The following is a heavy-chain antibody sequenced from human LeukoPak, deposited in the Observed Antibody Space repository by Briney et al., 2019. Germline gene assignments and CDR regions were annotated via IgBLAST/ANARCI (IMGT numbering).Heavy chain of an antibody. V-gene: IGHV3-64*01. J-gene: IGHJ4*02. CDR1: GFTFYTYG. CDR3: ARGAQLTNY. Sequence: GGSLRLSCAASGFTFYTYGMHWVRQAPGKGLEYVSGIGPDGGTTYYANSVKGRFTISRDNSKYMLYLQMGSLTADDMAVYYCARGAQLTNYWGQGTLVTVSS. D-gene: IGHD6-13*01. CDR2: IGPDGGTT.